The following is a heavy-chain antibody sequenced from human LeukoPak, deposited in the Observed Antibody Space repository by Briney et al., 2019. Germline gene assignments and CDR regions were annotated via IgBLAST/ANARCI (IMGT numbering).Heavy chain of an antibody. CDR3: ARDHEGASWYPPYYYYYYMDV. D-gene: IGHD6-13*01. CDR1: GGSISSYY. Sequence: PSETLSLTCTVSGGSISSYYWSWIRQPPGKGLEWIGYIYYSGGTNYNPSLKSRVTISVDTSKNQFSLKLSSVTAADTAVYYCARDHEGASWYPPYYYYYYMDVWGKGTTVTVSS. V-gene: IGHV4-59*01. CDR2: IYYSGGT. J-gene: IGHJ6*03.